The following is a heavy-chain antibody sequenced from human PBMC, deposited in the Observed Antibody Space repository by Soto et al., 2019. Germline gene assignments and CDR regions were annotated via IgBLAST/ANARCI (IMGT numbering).Heavy chain of an antibody. CDR1: GGSISSGNYY. CDR3: ATMGTPATGLYYFAY. CDR2: ISYSGST. V-gene: IGHV4-30-4*01. Sequence: QVQLQESGPGLVKPSQTLSLTCTVSGGSISSGNYYWSWIRQPPGKGLEWIGFISYSGSTYYSVSLKSRVTISVDTSKNLFSLNLRFVTAADTAVYYCATMGTPATGLYYFAYWGQGTLVTVSS. J-gene: IGHJ4*02. D-gene: IGHD2-15*01.